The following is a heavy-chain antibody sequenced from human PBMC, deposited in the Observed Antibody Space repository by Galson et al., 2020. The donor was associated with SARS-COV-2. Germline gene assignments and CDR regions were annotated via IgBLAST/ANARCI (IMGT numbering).Heavy chain of an antibody. Sequence: GGSLRLSCAASGFTFSSYGMHWVRQAPGKGLEWVAAIWYDGSNKYYADSVKGRFTISRDNSKNTLYLQMTSLRAEDTAVYYCARDDLTWGYYLDYWGQGTLVTVSS. CDR2: IWYDGSNK. J-gene: IGHJ4*02. CDR1: GFTFSSYG. CDR3: ARDDLTWGYYLDY. D-gene: IGHD3-16*01. V-gene: IGHV3-33*01.